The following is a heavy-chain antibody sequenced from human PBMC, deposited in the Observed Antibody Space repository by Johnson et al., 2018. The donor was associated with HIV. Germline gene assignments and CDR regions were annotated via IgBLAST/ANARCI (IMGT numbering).Heavy chain of an antibody. D-gene: IGHD2-21*02. CDR3: ARDRRFGDPGAFDI. J-gene: IGHJ3*02. CDR2: ISYDGSNK. V-gene: IGHV3-30*14. Sequence: QVQLVESGGGLVQPGGSLRLSCAASGFTFSSYAMHWVRQAPGKGLEWVAVISYDGSNKYYADSVKGRFTISRDNSKNTLYLQMNSLRAEDTAGYYCARDRRFGDPGAFDIWGQGTMVTVSS. CDR1: GFTFSSYA.